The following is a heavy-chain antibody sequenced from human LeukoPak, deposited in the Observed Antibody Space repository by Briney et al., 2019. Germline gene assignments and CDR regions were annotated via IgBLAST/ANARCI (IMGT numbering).Heavy chain of an antibody. CDR1: GYTFTSYG. CDR2: ISAYNGDT. CDR3: AKAFLSGDISSQAS. V-gene: IGHV1-18*01. D-gene: IGHD6-13*01. J-gene: IGHJ5*02. Sequence: GTSVKVSCKASGYTFTSYGISWVRQAPGQGLEWMGWISAYNGDTNYAQKLQGRVTMTTDTSTSTAYMELRSLRSDDTAVYYCAKAFLSGDISSQASWGQGTLVTVSS.